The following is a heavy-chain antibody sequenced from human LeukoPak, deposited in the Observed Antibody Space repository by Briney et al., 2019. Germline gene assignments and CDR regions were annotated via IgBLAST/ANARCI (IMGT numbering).Heavy chain of an antibody. V-gene: IGHV3-21*01. CDR3: ARGHYDVLAASYKWTPDY. D-gene: IGHD3-9*01. J-gene: IGHJ4*02. Sequence: GGALRLSCAASGFTFNTFNMNGVRQAPGKGLEWVSSITSGGDYIYYADSVKGRFTTSRDNAKNSLSLQLHSLRVEDTAVYYCARGHYDVLAASYKWTPDYWGQGTLVTVSS. CDR2: ITSGGDYI. CDR1: GFTFNTFN.